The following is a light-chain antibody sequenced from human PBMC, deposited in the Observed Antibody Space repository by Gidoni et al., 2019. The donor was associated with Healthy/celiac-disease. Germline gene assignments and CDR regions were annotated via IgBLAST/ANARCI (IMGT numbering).Light chain of an antibody. Sequence: QSVLTQPPSVSGAPGQRVTISCTGSSSNIGAGYDVHWYQQLPVTAPKLLIYGNSNRPSGVPDRFSGSKSGTSASLAITGLQAEDEADYYCQSYDSSLSGSVVVGGGTKLTVL. V-gene: IGLV1-40*01. CDR3: QSYDSSLSGSVV. CDR1: SSNIGAGYD. J-gene: IGLJ2*01. CDR2: GNS.